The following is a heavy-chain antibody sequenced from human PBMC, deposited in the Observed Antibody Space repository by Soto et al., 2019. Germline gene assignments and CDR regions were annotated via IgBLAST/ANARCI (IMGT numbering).Heavy chain of an antibody. Sequence: GGSLRLSCAASGFTVSSNYMSWVRQAPGKGLEWVSVIYSGGSTYYADSVKGRFTISRHNSKNTLYLQMNSLRAEDTAVYYCARDGACSGGSCYDYWGQGTLVTVSS. V-gene: IGHV3-53*04. CDR3: ARDGACSGGSCYDY. CDR2: IYSGGST. D-gene: IGHD2-15*01. CDR1: GFTVSSNY. J-gene: IGHJ4*02.